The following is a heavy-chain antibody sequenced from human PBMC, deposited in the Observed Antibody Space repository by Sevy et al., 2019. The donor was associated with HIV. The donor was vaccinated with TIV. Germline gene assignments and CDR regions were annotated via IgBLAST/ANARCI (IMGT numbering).Heavy chain of an antibody. J-gene: IGHJ6*02. V-gene: IGHV3-23*01. D-gene: IGHD2-2*01. CDR2: ISAGGTTT. Sequence: GGSLRLSCAASEFTFSSYWMSWVRQAPGKGLEWVSDISAGGTTTYYADSVEGRFTISRDNSKNTVSLQMNSLGAEDTAIYYCAKRYCSTITCYDDDFWNPYYFYGLDVWGQGISVTVSS. CDR1: EFTFSSYW. CDR3: AKRYCSTITCYDDDFWNPYYFYGLDV.